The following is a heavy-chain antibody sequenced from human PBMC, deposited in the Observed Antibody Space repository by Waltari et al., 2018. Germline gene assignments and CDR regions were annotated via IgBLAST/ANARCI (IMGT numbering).Heavy chain of an antibody. CDR1: GFTVPAFP. J-gene: IGHJ3*01. Sequence: EEQLVESGGGLVQPGGSLRLSCVPSGFTVPAFPLSWVRQAPGKGLEWVSGISQIATNTAYADSVKGRFTVSRDNSKNTVYLQMNRLADDDTAIYFCAGSVRAGADAFDVWGQGTVVTVSS. CDR3: AGSVRAGADAFDV. D-gene: IGHD6-19*01. CDR2: ISQIATNT. V-gene: IGHV3-23*04.